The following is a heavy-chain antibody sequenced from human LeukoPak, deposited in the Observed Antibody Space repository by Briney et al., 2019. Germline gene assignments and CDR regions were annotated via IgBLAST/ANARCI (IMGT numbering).Heavy chain of an antibody. J-gene: IGHJ5*02. V-gene: IGHV4-38-2*02. D-gene: IGHD5-24*01. CDR3: ARAPSSYESGNGYPNLGWLDP. CDR1: GYPIGLDYY. Sequence: SETLSLTCKVSGYPIGLDYYWVWIRQAPGRGLQWIGGFHRGRIQYNSALKSRVTISIDSSNTQFSLRMWPVTAADTAFYFCARAPSSYESGNGYPNLGWLDPWGQGALVTVSS. CDR2: FHRGRI.